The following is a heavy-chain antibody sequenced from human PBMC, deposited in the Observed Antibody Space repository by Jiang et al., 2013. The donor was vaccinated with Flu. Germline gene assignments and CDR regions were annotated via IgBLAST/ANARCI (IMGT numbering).Heavy chain of an antibody. CDR3: ARHYDFWSGYPNSYFFDY. D-gene: IGHD3-3*01. V-gene: IGHV4-59*01. Sequence: GSISGYYWSWIRQPQGRHWSGLAIWITWEHQLQPSLESRLTISVGASTNQFSLKLTSVTAADTAVYYCARHYDFWSGYPNSYFFDYWGQGTLVTVSS. CDR2: WITWEH. CDR1: GSISGYY. J-gene: IGHJ4*02.